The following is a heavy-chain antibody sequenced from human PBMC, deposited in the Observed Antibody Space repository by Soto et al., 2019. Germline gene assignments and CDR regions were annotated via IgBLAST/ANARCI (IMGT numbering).Heavy chain of an antibody. J-gene: IGHJ3*02. Sequence: EVQLLESGGGLVQPGGSLRLSWAASGCTVSSYAMSWVRQAPGKGLEWVSAISGSGGSTYYADSVKGRFTISRDNSKNTLYLQMNSLRAEDTAVYYCAKIPHSSSWYLDAFDIWGQGTMVTVSS. V-gene: IGHV3-23*01. CDR1: GCTVSSYA. CDR3: AKIPHSSSWYLDAFDI. CDR2: ISGSGGST. D-gene: IGHD6-13*01.